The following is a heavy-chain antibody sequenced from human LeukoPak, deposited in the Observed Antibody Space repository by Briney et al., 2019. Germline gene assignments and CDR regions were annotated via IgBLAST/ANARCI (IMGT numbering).Heavy chain of an antibody. CDR1: GFTFDDYA. V-gene: IGHV3-9*01. CDR2: ISWNSGSI. CDR3: AKERSSGWLGGFDY. D-gene: IGHD6-19*01. J-gene: IGHJ4*02. Sequence: PGGSLRLSCAASGFTFDDYAMHWVRQAPGKGLEWVSGISWNSGSIGYADSVKGRFTISRDNAKNSLYLQMNSLRAEDTALYHCAKERSSGWLGGFDYWGQGTLVTVSS.